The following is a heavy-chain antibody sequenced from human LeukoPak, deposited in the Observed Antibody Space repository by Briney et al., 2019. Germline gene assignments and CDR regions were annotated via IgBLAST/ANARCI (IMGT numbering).Heavy chain of an antibody. V-gene: IGHV4-59*01. Sequence: SETLSLTCTVSGGSISSYYWSWIRQPPGKGLEWIGYIYYSGSTNYNPSLKSRVTISVDTSKNQFSLKLSSVTAADTAVYYCARAYCSSTSCYTPWGYYMDVWGKGTTVTVSS. J-gene: IGHJ6*03. CDR3: ARAYCSSTSCYTPWGYYMDV. CDR2: IYYSGST. D-gene: IGHD2-2*02. CDR1: GGSISSYY.